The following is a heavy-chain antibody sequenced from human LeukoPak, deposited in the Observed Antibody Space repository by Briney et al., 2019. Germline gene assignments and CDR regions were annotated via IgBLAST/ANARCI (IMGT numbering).Heavy chain of an antibody. CDR1: GGSFSGYY. J-gene: IGHJ3*02. Sequence: LETLSLTCAVYGGSFSGYYWSWIRQPPGKGLEWIGEINHSGSTNYNPSLKSRGTISVDTSKHQFSLKLSSVTAADTAVYYCARSSDSDAFDIRGQGTIVTVSS. CDR3: ARSSDSDAFDI. CDR2: INHSGST. D-gene: IGHD2-15*01. V-gene: IGHV4-34*01.